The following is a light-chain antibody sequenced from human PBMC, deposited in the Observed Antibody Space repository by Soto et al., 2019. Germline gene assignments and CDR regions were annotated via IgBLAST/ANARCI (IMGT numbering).Light chain of an antibody. CDR2: GAS. CDR3: QQYGGPPWT. V-gene: IGKV3-20*01. Sequence: EIVVTQSPGTLSLSPGERATLSCRASQSVSSSWLAWYQQKPGQAPRLLIYGASSRATGVPDRFSGSGSGTDFTLTISRLEPEDSAVFYCQQYGGPPWTFGQGTKVEIK. CDR1: QSVSSSW. J-gene: IGKJ1*01.